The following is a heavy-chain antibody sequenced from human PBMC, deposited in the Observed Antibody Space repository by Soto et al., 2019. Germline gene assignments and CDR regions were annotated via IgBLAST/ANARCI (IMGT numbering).Heavy chain of an antibody. CDR2: IIPIFGTT. CDR1: GGTFSSYA. D-gene: IGHD6-13*01. V-gene: IGHV1-69*01. CDR3: AMEVAAGTNNWFAP. J-gene: IGHJ5*02. Sequence: QVQLVQSGAEVKKPGSSVKVSCKASGGTFSSYAFSWVRQAPGQGLEWMGGIIPIFGTTNYAQKFQGRVTIIADESTSTAYMELSSLRSEDTAVYYCAMEVAAGTNNWFAPWGRGTLVTVSS.